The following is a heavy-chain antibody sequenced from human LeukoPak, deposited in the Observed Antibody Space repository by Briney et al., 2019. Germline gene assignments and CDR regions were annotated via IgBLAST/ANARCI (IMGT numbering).Heavy chain of an antibody. CDR2: IKSKTDGGTT. D-gene: IGHD6-13*01. V-gene: IGHV3-15*01. Sequence: KPGGSLTLSCAASGFTFSNAWMSWVRQAPGKGLEWVGRIKSKTDGGTTDYAAPVKGRFTISRDDSKDTLYLQMNSLRTEDTAVYYCTSLRGSSSQYFQYWGQGTLVTVSS. J-gene: IGHJ1*01. CDR1: GFTFSNAW. CDR3: TSLRGSSSQYFQY.